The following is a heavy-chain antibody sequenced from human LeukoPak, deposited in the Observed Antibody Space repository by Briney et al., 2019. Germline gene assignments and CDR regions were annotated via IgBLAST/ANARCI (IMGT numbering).Heavy chain of an antibody. Sequence: GRSLRLSCAASGFAFSSYGMHWVRQAPGKGLEWVAVISYDGSNKYYADSVKGRFTISRDNSKNTLYLQMNSLRAEDTAVYYCAKDTPGLDYWGQGTLVTVSS. CDR3: AKDTPGLDY. J-gene: IGHJ4*02. CDR1: GFAFSSYG. V-gene: IGHV3-30*18. CDR2: ISYDGSNK.